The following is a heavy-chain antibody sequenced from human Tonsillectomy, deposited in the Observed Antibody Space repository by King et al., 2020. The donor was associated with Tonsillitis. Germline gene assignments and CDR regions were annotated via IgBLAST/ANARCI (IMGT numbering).Heavy chain of an antibody. CDR1: GFTFDDYT. Sequence: VQLVESGGVVVQPGGSLRLSCAASGFTFDDYTMHWVRQAPGKGLEWVSLISWDGGTTYYADSVKGRFTISRDNSKNSLYLQMNSQRTEDTALYYCSKGDIWTGYAFDYWGQGTLVSVSS. V-gene: IGHV3-43*01. D-gene: IGHD3-9*01. CDR2: ISWDGGTT. CDR3: SKGDIWTGYAFDY. J-gene: IGHJ4*02.